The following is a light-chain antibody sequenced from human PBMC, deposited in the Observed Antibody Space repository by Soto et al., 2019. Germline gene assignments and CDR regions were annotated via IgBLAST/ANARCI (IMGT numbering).Light chain of an antibody. CDR3: SSYTSSNTWV. Sequence: QSALTQPASVSGSPGQSITISCTGSRSDVGGYNYVSWYQEHPGKAPKLMIYDVINRPSGVSNRFSGSKSGNTASLTISGLQAEDEADYYCSSYTSSNTWVFGGGTKLTVL. CDR2: DVI. V-gene: IGLV2-14*01. CDR1: RSDVGGYNY. J-gene: IGLJ3*02.